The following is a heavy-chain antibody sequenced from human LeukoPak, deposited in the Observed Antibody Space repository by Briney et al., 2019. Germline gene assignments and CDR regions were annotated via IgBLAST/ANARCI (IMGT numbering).Heavy chain of an antibody. D-gene: IGHD3-10*01. Sequence: PSETLSLTCTVSGGSISSSSYYWGWIRQPPGKGLEWIGSIYYSGSTYYNPSLKSRVTISVDTSKNQFSLKLSSVTAADTAVYYCARATVWFSYGMDVWGQGTTVTVSS. CDR3: ARATVWFSYGMDV. CDR1: GGSISSSSYY. CDR2: IYYSGST. V-gene: IGHV4-39*07. J-gene: IGHJ6*02.